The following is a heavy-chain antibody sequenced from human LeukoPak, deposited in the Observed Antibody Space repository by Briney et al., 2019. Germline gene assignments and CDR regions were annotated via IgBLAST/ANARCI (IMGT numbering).Heavy chain of an antibody. V-gene: IGHV3-66*01. D-gene: IGHD2-8*01. Sequence: PGGSLRLSCAASGFTVSSNYMSWVRQAPGKGLEWVSVIYSGGSTYYADSVKGRFTISRDNFKNTLYLQMNSLRAEDTAVYYCVKDRCSNGIGCLYYYMDVWGKGTTVTISS. CDR3: VKDRCSNGIGCLYYYMDV. J-gene: IGHJ6*03. CDR2: IYSGGST. CDR1: GFTVSSNY.